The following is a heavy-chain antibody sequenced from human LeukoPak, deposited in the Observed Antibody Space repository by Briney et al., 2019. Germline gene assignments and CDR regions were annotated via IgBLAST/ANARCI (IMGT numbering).Heavy chain of an antibody. D-gene: IGHD4-17*01. CDR3: ARGMTTVTTEGFGIGY. CDR2: IHPSGST. Sequence: SETLSLTCTVSGDSISSYYWSWIRQPAGKGLEWIGRIHPSGSTNYNPSLKSRVTLSADTSKNQFSLKLTSVTAADTAVYYCARGMTTVTTEGFGIGYWGQGTLVTVSS. V-gene: IGHV4-4*07. CDR1: GDSISSYY. J-gene: IGHJ4*02.